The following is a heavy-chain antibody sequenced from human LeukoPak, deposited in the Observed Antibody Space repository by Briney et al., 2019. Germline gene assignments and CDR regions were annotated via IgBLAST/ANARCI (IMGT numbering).Heavy chain of an antibody. CDR3: ARFQNDFWSGFFDY. V-gene: IGHV1-18*01. J-gene: IGHJ4*02. CDR1: GYTFTSYG. Sequence: ASVKVSCKASGYTFTSYGIIWVRQAPGQGLEWMGWISAYNGNTNYAQKLQGRVTMTTDTSTSTAYMELRSLRSDDTAVYYCARFQNDFWSGFFDYGGQRTLVTVSS. CDR2: ISAYNGNT. D-gene: IGHD3-3*01.